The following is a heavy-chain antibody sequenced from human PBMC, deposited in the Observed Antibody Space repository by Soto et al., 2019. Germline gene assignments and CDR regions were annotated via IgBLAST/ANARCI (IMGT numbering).Heavy chain of an antibody. CDR1: GGSISSGDYY. CDR3: ARGHFDQDYYYYYGMDV. J-gene: IGHJ6*02. V-gene: IGHV4-30-4*01. CDR2: IYYSGST. D-gene: IGHD3-9*01. Sequence: SETLSLTCTVSGGSISSGDYYWSWIRQPPGKGLEWIGYIYYSGSTYYNPSLKSRVTISVDTSKNQFSLKLSSVTAADTAVYYCARGHFDQDYYYYYGMDVWGQGTTVTVSS.